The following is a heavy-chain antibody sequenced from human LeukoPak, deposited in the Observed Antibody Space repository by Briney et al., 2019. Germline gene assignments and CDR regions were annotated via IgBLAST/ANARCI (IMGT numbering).Heavy chain of an antibody. V-gene: IGHV4-34*01. J-gene: IGHJ4*02. D-gene: IGHD5-24*01. CDR2: INHSGST. CDR3: ARKRWLPFDY. CDR1: GDSMNNYY. Sequence: SETLSLTCTVSGDSMNNYYWSWIRQPPGKGLEWIGEINHSGSTNYNPSLKSRVTISVDTSKNQFSLKLSSVTAADTAVYYCARKRWLPFDYWGQGTLVTVSS.